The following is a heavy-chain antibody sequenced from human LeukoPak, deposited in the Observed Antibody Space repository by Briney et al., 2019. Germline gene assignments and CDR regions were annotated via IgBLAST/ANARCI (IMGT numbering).Heavy chain of an antibody. CDR3: ARSFSSGSYFFDY. V-gene: IGHV4-61*01. J-gene: IGHJ4*02. CDR2: IYYSGST. D-gene: IGHD3-10*01. CDR1: GGSVSSGSYY. Sequence: SETLSLTCTVSGGSVSSGSYYWSWIRQPPGKGLEWIGYIYYSGSTNYNPSLKSRVTISVDTSRNQFSLKLSSVTAADTAVYYCARSFSSGSYFFDYWGQGTLVTVSS.